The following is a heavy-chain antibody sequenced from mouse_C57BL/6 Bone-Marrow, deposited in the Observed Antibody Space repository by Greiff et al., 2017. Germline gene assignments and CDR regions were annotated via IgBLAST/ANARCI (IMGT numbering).Heavy chain of an antibody. CDR3: ARRNYYGSSAFAY. CDR2: IYPRSGNT. Sequence: VQLQQSGAELARPGASVKLSCKASGYTFTSYGISWVKQRTGQGLEWIGEIYPRSGNTYYNEKFKGKATLTADKSSSTAYMELRILTSEDSAVYFCARRNYYGSSAFAYWGQGTLVTVSA. J-gene: IGHJ3*01. CDR1: GYTFTSYG. D-gene: IGHD1-1*01. V-gene: IGHV1-81*01.